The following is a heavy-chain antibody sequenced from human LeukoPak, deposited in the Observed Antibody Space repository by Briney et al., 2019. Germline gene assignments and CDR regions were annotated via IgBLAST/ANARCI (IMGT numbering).Heavy chain of an antibody. Sequence: PGGSLRLSCAASGFTFSSYWMNWVRQAPGKGLEWVSYISSSGSTIYYADSVKGRFTISRDNAKNSLYLQMNSLRAEDTAVYYCAREPSTVTRVGGFDYWGQGTLVTVSS. CDR3: AREPSTVTRVGGFDY. D-gene: IGHD4-17*01. CDR1: GFTFSSYW. J-gene: IGHJ4*02. V-gene: IGHV3-48*04. CDR2: ISSSGSTI.